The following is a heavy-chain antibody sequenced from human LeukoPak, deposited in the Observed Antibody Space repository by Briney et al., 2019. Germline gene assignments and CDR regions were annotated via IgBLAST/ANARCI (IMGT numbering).Heavy chain of an antibody. Sequence: GASEKVSCKASGYTFTGFYMHWVRQAPGQGLEWMGWINPNSGDTNYAQKFQGRVTMTRDTSISTAYMELSSLTSDDTAVYYCVRDGNFDIWGQGTMVTVSS. V-gene: IGHV1-2*02. D-gene: IGHD4-23*01. CDR2: INPNSGDT. CDR1: GYTFTGFY. CDR3: VRDGNFDI. J-gene: IGHJ3*02.